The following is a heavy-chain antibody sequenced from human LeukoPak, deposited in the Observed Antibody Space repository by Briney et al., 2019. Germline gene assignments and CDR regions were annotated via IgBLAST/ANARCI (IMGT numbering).Heavy chain of an antibody. V-gene: IGHV4-61*01. CDR3: ARGSRGYSYG. J-gene: IGHJ4*02. D-gene: IGHD5-18*01. CDR2: IYYSGST. Sequence: PSETLSLTCTVSGASVSSGSYYWSWIRQPPGRGLEWIGYIYYSGSTNYNPSLKSRVTISVDTSKNQFSLKLSSVTAADTAVYYCARGSRGYSYGWGQGTLVTVSS. CDR1: GASVSSGSYY.